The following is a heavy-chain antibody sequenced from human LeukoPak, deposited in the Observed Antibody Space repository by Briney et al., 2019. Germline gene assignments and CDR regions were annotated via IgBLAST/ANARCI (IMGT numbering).Heavy chain of an antibody. J-gene: IGHJ4*02. CDR3: ARDRPMYYYDSSGNFNGGFGNDY. CDR1: GYTFTNYG. Sequence: GASVKVSCKASGYTFTNYGISWVRQAPGQGLEWMGWISAYNGNTNYAQKVQGRVTMTTDTSTSTAYMELRSLRSDDTDVYYCARDRPMYYYDSSGNFNGGFGNDYWGQGTLVTVSS. CDR2: ISAYNGNT. D-gene: IGHD3-22*01. V-gene: IGHV1-18*01.